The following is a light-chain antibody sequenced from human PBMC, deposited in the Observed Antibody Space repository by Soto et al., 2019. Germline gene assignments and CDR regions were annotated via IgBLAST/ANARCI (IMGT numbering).Light chain of an antibody. J-gene: IGKJ4*01. V-gene: IGKV1D-13*01. CDR1: QGISSA. CDR3: QQFNNYPLT. CDR2: DAS. Sequence: AIQLTQSPSSLSASVGDRVTITCRASQGISSALAWYQQKPGKAPKLLIYDASSLESGVPSRFSGSGSGTYSITTISSPQPEDFATYYRQQFNNYPLTFGGGTTVEIK.